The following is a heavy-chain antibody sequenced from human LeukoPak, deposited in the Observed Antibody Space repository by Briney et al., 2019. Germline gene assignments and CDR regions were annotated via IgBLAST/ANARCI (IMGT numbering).Heavy chain of an antibody. CDR2: IWYDGTNK. V-gene: IGHV3-33*01. J-gene: IGHJ4*02. Sequence: PGRSLRLSRAASGFSFTSYGMHWVRPAPGKGLEWVAVIWYDGTNKHYADSVKGRYTISRDTSNNMLYLQMNSLRAEDTAVYYCARVSESGNSDYWGQGTLVTVSS. CDR1: GFSFTSYG. D-gene: IGHD4-23*01. CDR3: ARVSESGNSDY.